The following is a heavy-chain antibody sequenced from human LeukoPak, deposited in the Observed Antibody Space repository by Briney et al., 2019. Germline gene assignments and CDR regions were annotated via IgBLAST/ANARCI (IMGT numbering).Heavy chain of an antibody. V-gene: IGHV1-46*01. CDR1: GYTFTSYY. CDR3: ARRLYGSGSYYRSAPGLTFDY. D-gene: IGHD3-10*01. J-gene: IGHJ4*02. CDR2: INPSGGST. Sequence: ASVKVSCKASGYTFTSYYMHWVRQAPGQGLEWMGIINPSGGSTSYAQKFQGRVTMTRDTSTSTVYMGLSSLRSEDTAVYYCARRLYGSGSYYRSAPGLTFDYWGQGTLVTVSS.